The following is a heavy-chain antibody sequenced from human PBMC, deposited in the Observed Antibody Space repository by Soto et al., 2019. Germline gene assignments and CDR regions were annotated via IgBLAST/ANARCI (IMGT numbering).Heavy chain of an antibody. V-gene: IGHV1-69*13. CDR2: IIPIFDKA. D-gene: IGHD2-21*02. J-gene: IGHJ6*02. CDR1: GDTFSSYA. Sequence: GASVKVSCKASGDTFSSYAINWVRQAPGQGLEWMGGIIPIFDKADYAQKFQGRVTITADESTSTVYMELSGLRSEDTAVYYCARVGDCGVDCYSAYYYYYGMDVWGQGTTVTVSS. CDR3: ARVGDCGVDCYSAYYYYYGMDV.